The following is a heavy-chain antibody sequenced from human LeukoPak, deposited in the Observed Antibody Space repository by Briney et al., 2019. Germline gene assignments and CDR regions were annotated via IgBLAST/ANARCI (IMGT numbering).Heavy chain of an antibody. CDR2: INHSGST. CDR3: ARGHRDYDILTGYYYNY. J-gene: IGHJ4*02. CDR1: GGSFSGYY. D-gene: IGHD3-9*01. Sequence: SETLSLTCAVYGGSFSGYYWSWIRQPPGKGLEWIGEINHSGSTNYNPSLKSRVTISGDTSKNQFSLKLSSVTAADTAVYYCARGHRDYDILTGYYYNYWGQGTLSPSPQ. V-gene: IGHV4-34*01.